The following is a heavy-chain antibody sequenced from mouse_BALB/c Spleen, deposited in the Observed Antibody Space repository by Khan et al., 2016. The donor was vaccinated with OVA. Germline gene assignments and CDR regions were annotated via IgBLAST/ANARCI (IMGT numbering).Heavy chain of an antibody. CDR1: GYTFTSYT. V-gene: IGHV1-4*01. D-gene: IGHD2-14*01. Sequence: VLLVESGAELARPGASVKMSCKASGYTFTSYTIHWIKKRPGQGLEWIGYINPSNGYTNYNQKFKDKATLTTDKSSTTAYLQLSSLTSDDSAVYNCVRDGAYHRNDGWFAYWGQGTLVTVSA. CDR3: VRDGAYHRNDGWFAY. CDR2: INPSNGYT. J-gene: IGHJ3*01.